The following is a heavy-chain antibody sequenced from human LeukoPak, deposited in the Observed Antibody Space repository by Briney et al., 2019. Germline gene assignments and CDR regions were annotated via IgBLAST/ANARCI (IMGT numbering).Heavy chain of an antibody. D-gene: IGHD3-10*02. Sequence: GGSLRLSCAASGFTIITYYMSWVRQAPGRRLEWVANINQDGSEKFYVDSVKGRFTISRDNTKNSLYLQMNSLRAEDTAVYYCAELGITMIGGVWGKGTTVTISS. V-gene: IGHV3-7*01. J-gene: IGHJ6*04. CDR2: INQDGSEK. CDR3: AELGITMIGGV. CDR1: GFTIITYY.